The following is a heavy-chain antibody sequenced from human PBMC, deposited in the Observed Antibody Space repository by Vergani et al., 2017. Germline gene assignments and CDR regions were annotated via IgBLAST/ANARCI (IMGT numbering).Heavy chain of an antibody. J-gene: IGHJ4*02. CDR2: INSDGSST. Sequence: EVQLVESGGGLVQPGGSLRLSCAASGFTFSSYWMHWVRQAPGKGLAWVSRINSDGSSTSYADSVKGRFTISRDNAKNTLYLQMNSLRAEDTAVYYCARDGWGAAAGSPIDYWGQGTLVTVSS. V-gene: IGHV3-74*01. D-gene: IGHD6-13*01. CDR3: ARDGWGAAAGSPIDY. CDR1: GFTFSSYW.